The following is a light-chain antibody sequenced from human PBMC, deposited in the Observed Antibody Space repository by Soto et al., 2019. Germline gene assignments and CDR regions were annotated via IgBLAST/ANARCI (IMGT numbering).Light chain of an antibody. CDR2: YDS. CDR1: NIGSKS. CDR3: QVCDSSSDHQEV. J-gene: IGLJ2*01. Sequence: SYVLTQPPSVSVAPGKTARITCGGNNIGSKSVHWYQQKPGQAPVLVIYYDSDRPSGIPERFSGSNSGNTATLTISRVEAGDEADYYCQVCDSSSDHQEVFGGGTKLTVL. V-gene: IGLV3-21*04.